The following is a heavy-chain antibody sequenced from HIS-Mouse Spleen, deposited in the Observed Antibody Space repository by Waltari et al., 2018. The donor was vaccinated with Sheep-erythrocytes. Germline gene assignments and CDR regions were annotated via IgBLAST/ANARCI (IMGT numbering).Heavy chain of an antibody. CDR3: AKRYSGSYYYYYYYGMDV. V-gene: IGHV3-30*18. D-gene: IGHD1-26*01. Sequence: LEWVAVISYDGSNKYYADSVKGRFTISRDNSKNTLYLQMNSQRAEYTAVYYCAKRYSGSYYYYYYYGMDVWGQGTTVTVSS. J-gene: IGHJ6*02. CDR2: ISYDGSNK.